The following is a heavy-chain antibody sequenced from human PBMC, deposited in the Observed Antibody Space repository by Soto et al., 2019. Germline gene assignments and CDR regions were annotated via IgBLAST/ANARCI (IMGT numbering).Heavy chain of an antibody. J-gene: IGHJ3*02. Sequence: QVQLQESGPGLVKPSETLSLTCTVSGGSISSYYWSWIRQPPGTGLEWIGYIYYSGSTNYNPSLKSRVTISVDTSKNQFSLKLSSVTAADTAVYYCARRYGGAFDIWGQGTMVTVSS. CDR3: ARRYGGAFDI. CDR1: GGSISSYY. D-gene: IGHD3-10*01. V-gene: IGHV4-59*08. CDR2: IYYSGST.